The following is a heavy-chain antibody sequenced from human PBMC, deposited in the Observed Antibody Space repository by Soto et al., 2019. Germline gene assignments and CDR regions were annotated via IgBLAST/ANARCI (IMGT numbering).Heavy chain of an antibody. V-gene: IGHV1-69*02. D-gene: IGHD3-10*01. J-gene: IGHJ6*02. CDR3: LIFEFGELLSPRKPRLGGYCMDV. CDR2: IIPVLGVA. Sequence: QVQLVQSGAEVKKPGSSVKVSCKASGGTFSSYTISWVRQAPGQGLEWMGRIIPVLGVANYAQKFQGRVTITEDKTTSTAYMELSRLKSEHTAVYYCLIFEFGELLSPRKPRLGGYCMDVWGQGCTVTV. CDR1: GGTFSSYT.